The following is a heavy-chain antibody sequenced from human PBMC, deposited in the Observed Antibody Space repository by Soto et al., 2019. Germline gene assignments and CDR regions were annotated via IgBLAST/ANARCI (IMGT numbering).Heavy chain of an antibody. CDR2: IIPIFGTA. CDR3: ARYPLGGDSYESTAYHYGMDV. V-gene: IGHV1-69*13. Sequence: SSVKVSCKASGGTFSSYAISWVRQAPGQGLEWMGGIIPIFGTANYAQQFQGRVTITADESTSTAYMELSSLRSEDTAVYYCARYPLGGDSYESTAYHYGMDVWGQRTTVTVSS. J-gene: IGHJ6*02. D-gene: IGHD5-18*01. CDR1: GGTFSSYA.